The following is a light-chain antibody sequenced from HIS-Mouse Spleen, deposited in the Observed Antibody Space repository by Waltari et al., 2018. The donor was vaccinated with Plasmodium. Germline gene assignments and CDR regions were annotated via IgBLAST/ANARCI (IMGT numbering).Light chain of an antibody. Sequence: QSALTQPPSASGSPGQSVTISCTGTSSDVGGYNYVSWYQQHPGKTPKLMIYEVSNRTSGVPDRFSGSKTGNTSSLTVSGLQAEEAAYYYCSSYAGSKNLVFGGGTKLTVL. CDR3: SSYAGSKNLV. J-gene: IGLJ2*01. V-gene: IGLV2-8*01. CDR2: EVS. CDR1: SSDVGGYNY.